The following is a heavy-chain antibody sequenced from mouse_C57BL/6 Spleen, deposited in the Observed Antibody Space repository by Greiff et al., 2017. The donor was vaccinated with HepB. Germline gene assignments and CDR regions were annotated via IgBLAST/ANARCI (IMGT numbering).Heavy chain of an antibody. CDR3: ARHQFAY. Sequence: QVQLQQSGAELARPGASVKLSCKASGYTFTSYGISWVKQRTGQGLEWIGEIYPRSGNTYYNEKFKGKATLTADKSSSTAYMELRSLTSEDSAVYFCARHQFAYWGQGTLVTVSA. V-gene: IGHV1-81*01. CDR2: IYPRSGNT. CDR1: GYTFTSYG. J-gene: IGHJ3*01.